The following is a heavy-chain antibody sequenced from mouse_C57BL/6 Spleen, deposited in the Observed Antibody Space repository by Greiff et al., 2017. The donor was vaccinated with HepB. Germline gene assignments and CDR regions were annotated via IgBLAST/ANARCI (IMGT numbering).Heavy chain of an antibody. V-gene: IGHV1-55*01. Sequence: QVQLKQPGAELVKPGASVKMSCKASGYTFTSYWITWVKQRPEQGLEWIGDIYPGSGSTNYNEKFKSKATLTVDTSSSTAYMQLSSLTSEDSAVYYCARRSYGNHFAYWGQGTLVTVSA. CDR1: GYTFTSYW. D-gene: IGHD2-1*01. CDR3: ARRSYGNHFAY. CDR2: IYPGSGST. J-gene: IGHJ3*01.